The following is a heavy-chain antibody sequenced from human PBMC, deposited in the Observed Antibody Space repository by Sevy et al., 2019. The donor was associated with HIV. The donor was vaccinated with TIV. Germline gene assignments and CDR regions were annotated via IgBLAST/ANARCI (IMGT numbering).Heavy chain of an antibody. CDR3: ARAFCSGGRCYSLAY. CDR2: ISPHNGDT. Sequence: ASVKVSCKVSGYTFSNYRITWVRQAPGQGLEWMGWISPHNGDTNYARKLQGKVSMTTDTSTTTAYMELRGLTSDDTALYYCARAFCSGGRCYSLAYWGQGTLVTVSS. D-gene: IGHD2-15*01. V-gene: IGHV1-18*01. CDR1: GYTFSNYR. J-gene: IGHJ4*02.